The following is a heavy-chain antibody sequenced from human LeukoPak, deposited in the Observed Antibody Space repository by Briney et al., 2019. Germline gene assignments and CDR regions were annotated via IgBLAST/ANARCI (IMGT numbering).Heavy chain of an antibody. V-gene: IGHV3-74*03. Sequence: GGSLRLSCAASGFTFSSYWMHWVRQAPGKGLVWASRIKSDGSSIMYADSVKGRFTISRDNAKSTLYLQMNSLRAEDTAVYYCARDLDFGGYSNFDYWGQGTLVTVSS. CDR1: GFTFSSYW. J-gene: IGHJ4*02. CDR2: IKSDGSSI. CDR3: ARDLDFGGYSNFDY. D-gene: IGHD4-23*01.